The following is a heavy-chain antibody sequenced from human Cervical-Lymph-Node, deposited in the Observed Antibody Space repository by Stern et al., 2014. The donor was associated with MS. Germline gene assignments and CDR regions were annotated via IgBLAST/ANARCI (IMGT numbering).Heavy chain of an antibody. D-gene: IGHD3-22*01. CDR1: GYTFTDYH. J-gene: IGHJ4*02. V-gene: IGHV1-2*06. Sequence: QVQLVESGAEVKKPGASVKVSCKASGYTFTDYHMHWVRQAPGQGLAWMGRINPKSGGTSYAQKFQGRVTMTRDTSISTAYMEVSRLTSDDTAVYYCARDFPDSSGYSYGDSWGQGTLVIVSS. CDR3: ARDFPDSSGYSYGDS. CDR2: INPKSGGT.